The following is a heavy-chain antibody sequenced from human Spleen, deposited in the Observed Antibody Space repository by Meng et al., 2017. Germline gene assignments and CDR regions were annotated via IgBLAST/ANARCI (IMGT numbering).Heavy chain of an antibody. J-gene: IGHJ4*02. CDR2: INTYNGNP. CDR3: ARHRSSSWSDY. V-gene: IGHV7-4-1*02. Sequence: QVHLVQSGAEVKKPGASVKVSCKASGYSFTAYAMAWVRQVPGQGLEWMGWINTYNGNPTYAQDFTGRFVFSLDTSVSTAYLQISGLKAEDTAVYYCARHRSSSWSDYWGQGTLVTVSS. CDR1: GYSFTAYA. D-gene: IGHD6-13*01.